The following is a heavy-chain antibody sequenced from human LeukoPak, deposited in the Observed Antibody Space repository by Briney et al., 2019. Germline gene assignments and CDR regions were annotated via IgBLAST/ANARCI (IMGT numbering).Heavy chain of an antibody. V-gene: IGHV3-48*04. D-gene: IGHD3-10*01. CDR2: ISSSSTTI. CDR1: GFTFSSYS. CDR3: AKDGHLSGSGSLHYYYMDV. J-gene: IGHJ6*03. Sequence: GGSLRLSCAASGFTFSSYSMNWVRQAPGKGLEWVSYISSSSTTIYYADSVKGRFTISRDNSKNSLYLQMNSLRAEDTALYYCAKDGHLSGSGSLHYYYMDVWGKGTTVTVSS.